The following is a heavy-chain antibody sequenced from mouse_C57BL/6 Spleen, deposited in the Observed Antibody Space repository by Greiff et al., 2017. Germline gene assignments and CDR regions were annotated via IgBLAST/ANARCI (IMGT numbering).Heavy chain of an antibody. Sequence: VQLQQSGAELVKPGASVKLSCKASGYTITEYTIHWVKQRSEQGLEWIGWFYPGGGSIKYNEKFQDKATLTADKSSSTVYLELSRLTSEDSAVYFSARHYDQRDSAGFDYWGQGTTLTVSS. CDR1: GYTITEYT. V-gene: IGHV1-62-2*01. J-gene: IGHJ2*01. D-gene: IGHD3-2*02. CDR2: FYPGGGSI. CDR3: ARHYDQRDSAGFDY.